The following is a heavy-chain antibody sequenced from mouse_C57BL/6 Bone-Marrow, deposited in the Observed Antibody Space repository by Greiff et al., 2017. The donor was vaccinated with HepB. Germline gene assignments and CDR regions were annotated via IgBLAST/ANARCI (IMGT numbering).Heavy chain of an antibody. Sequence: VQGVESGAELARPGASVKLSCKASGYTFTSYGISWVKQRTGQGLEWIGEIYPRSGNTYYNEKFKGKATLTADKSSSTAYMELRSLTSEDSAVYFCARWDGPLFDYWGQGTTLTVSS. J-gene: IGHJ2*01. D-gene: IGHD4-1*01. V-gene: IGHV1-81*01. CDR3: ARWDGPLFDY. CDR2: IYPRSGNT. CDR1: GYTFTSYG.